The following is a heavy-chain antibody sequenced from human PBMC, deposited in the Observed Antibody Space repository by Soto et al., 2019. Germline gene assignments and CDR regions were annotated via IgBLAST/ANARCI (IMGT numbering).Heavy chain of an antibody. D-gene: IGHD6-13*01. CDR2: ISGSGTSM. CDR3: TRAKQMATILDY. V-gene: IGHV3-11*01. Sequence: GSLSLSCAASGFPVTNTYMSWIRQAPGNGLEWVSHISGSGTSMYSDSVRGRFTISRGNANNSLYLQMNSLTAEDTAVYYCTRAKQMATILDYWGQGALVTVSS. CDR1: GFPVTNTY. J-gene: IGHJ4*02.